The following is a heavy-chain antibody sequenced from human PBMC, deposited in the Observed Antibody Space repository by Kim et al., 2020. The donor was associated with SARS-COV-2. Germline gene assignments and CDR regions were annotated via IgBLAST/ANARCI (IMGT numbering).Heavy chain of an antibody. J-gene: IGHJ5*02. D-gene: IGHD6-13*01. CDR3: AKEPRGYSSTSRVDP. Sequence: DAVKGRFTISRDNSKNTLYMKMNSRRAEDTAVYDCAKEPRGYSSTSRVDPWGQGTLVTVSS. V-gene: IGHV3-23*01.